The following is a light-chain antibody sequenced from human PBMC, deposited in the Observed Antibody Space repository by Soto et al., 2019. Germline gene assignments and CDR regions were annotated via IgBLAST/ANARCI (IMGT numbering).Light chain of an antibody. J-gene: IGKJ1*01. V-gene: IGKV3-11*01. Sequence: EIVMTQSPGTLSLSPGERATLSCRASQSVSSYLAWYQQKPGQAPRLLIYDASNRATGIPARFSGSGSGTDFTLTTSSLEPEDFAVYYCQQRSNWPPWTFGQGTKVDIK. CDR2: DAS. CDR3: QQRSNWPPWT. CDR1: QSVSSY.